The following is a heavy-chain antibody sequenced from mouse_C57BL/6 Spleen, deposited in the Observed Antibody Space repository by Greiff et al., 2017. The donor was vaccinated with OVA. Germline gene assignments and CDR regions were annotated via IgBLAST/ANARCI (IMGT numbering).Heavy chain of an antibody. V-gene: IGHV3-6*01. CDR1: GYSITSGYY. D-gene: IGHD3-3*01. CDR3: ARERALYYFDY. Sequence: ESGPGLVKPSQSLSLTCSVTGYSITSGYYWNWIRQFPGNKLEWMGYISYDGSNNYNPSLKNRISITRDTSKNQFYLKLNSVTTEDTATYYCARERALYYFDYWGQGTTLTVSS. J-gene: IGHJ2*01. CDR2: ISYDGSN.